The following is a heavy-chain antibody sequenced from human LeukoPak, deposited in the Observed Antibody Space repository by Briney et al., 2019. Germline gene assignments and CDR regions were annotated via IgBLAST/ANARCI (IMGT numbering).Heavy chain of an antibody. D-gene: IGHD6-13*01. CDR1: GYTFTSYG. Sequence: GASVKVSCKASGYTFTSYGISWVRQAPGQGLEWMGWISAYNGNTNYAQKLQGRVTMTTDTSTSTAYMELRSLRSDDTAVYYCARQGVSSSWFLRATGSNNFDPWGQGTLVTVSS. V-gene: IGHV1-18*01. CDR2: ISAYNGNT. CDR3: ARQGVSSSWFLRATGSNNFDP. J-gene: IGHJ5*02.